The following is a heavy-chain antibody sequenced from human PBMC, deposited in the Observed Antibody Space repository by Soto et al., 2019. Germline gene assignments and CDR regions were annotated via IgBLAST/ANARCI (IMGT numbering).Heavy chain of an antibody. J-gene: IGHJ3*01. Sequence: PGGSLRLSCAASGFTFTIYAMSWVRQAPGKGPEWVSAINGVGDSTHYADSVKDRFTISRDNSKNTLFLQMNSLRAEDTAVYYCARNPSYFDSPQDWGQGTKVTVSS. D-gene: IGHD3-22*01. V-gene: IGHV3-23*01. CDR1: GFTFTIYA. CDR2: INGVGDST. CDR3: ARNPSYFDSPQD.